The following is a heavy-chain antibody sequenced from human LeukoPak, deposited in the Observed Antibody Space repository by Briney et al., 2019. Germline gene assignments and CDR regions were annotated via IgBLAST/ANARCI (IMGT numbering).Heavy chain of an antibody. Sequence: PGGSLRLSCAASGFTFSSYGMSWVRQAPGKGLEWVSSISSSSSYIYYADSVKGRFTISRDNAKNSLYLQMNSLRAEDTAVYYRARVAGYSYGYFDYWGQGTLVTVSS. J-gene: IGHJ4*02. CDR2: ISSSSSYI. CDR1: GFTFSSYG. CDR3: ARVAGYSYGYFDY. D-gene: IGHD5-18*01. V-gene: IGHV3-21*01.